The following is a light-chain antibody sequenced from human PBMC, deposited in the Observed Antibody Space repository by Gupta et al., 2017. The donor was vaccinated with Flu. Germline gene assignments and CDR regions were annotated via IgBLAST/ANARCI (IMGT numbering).Light chain of an antibody. CDR2: KAS. Sequence: PSTTSASVGDRVTIICRASQSISSWLASYQQKPGKAPKLLLYKASSCLSGVLSTFSGSGSGTEFTLTIISMLPHDFATSYCQQDYGYLYTFGQGTRMEIK. CDR3: QQDYGYLYT. J-gene: IGKJ2*01. V-gene: IGKV1-5*03. CDR1: QSISSW.